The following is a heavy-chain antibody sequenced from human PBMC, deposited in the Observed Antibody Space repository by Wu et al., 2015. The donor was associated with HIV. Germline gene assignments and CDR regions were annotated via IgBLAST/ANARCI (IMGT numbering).Heavy chain of an antibody. V-gene: IGHV1-69*11. CDR2: IIPIHGGA. J-gene: IGHJ4*02. D-gene: IGHD2-21*02. CDR1: GDTFSRSG. Sequence: QVQLVQSGAEVKKPGSSVKVSCKASGDTFSRSGISWMRQAPGKGFEWMGRIIPIHGGANYAEKFEGRVTITADESTSTAYMELSSLRSEDTAVYYCARDRGVVTKYYFDYWGQGTLVTVSS. CDR3: ARDRGVVTKYYFDY.